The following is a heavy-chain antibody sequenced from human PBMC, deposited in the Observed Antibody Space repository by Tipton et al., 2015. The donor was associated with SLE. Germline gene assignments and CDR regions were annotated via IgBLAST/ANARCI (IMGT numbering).Heavy chain of an antibody. CDR1: DGSISSYY. J-gene: IGHJ5*02. CDR2: INYSGST. Sequence: LRLSCTVSDGSISSYYWSWIRQPPGKGLEWIGYINYSGSTNYNPSLKSRVTISVDTSKNQFSLKLSSVTAADTAMYYCARGLGLRPDSWGQGTLVTVSS. D-gene: IGHD3/OR15-3a*01. V-gene: IGHV4-59*01. CDR3: ARGLGLRPDS.